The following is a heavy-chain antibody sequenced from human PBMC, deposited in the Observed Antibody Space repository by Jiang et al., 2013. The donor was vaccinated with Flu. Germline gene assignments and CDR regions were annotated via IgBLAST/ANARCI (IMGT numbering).Heavy chain of an antibody. D-gene: IGHD5-18*01. CDR3: ARDLSYGNDY. CDR2: INHSGST. CDR1: GGSFSGYY. V-gene: IGHV4-34*01. J-gene: IGHJ4*02. Sequence: LLKPSETLSLTCAVYGGSFSGYYWSWIRQPPGKGLEWIGEINHSGSTNYNPSLKSRVTISVDTSKNQFSLKLSSVTAADTAVYYCARDLSYGNDYWGQGTLVTVSS.